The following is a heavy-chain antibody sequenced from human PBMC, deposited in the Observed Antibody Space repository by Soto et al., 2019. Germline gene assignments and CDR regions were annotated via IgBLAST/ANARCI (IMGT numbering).Heavy chain of an antibody. CDR1: GGSISSYC. Sequence: PSETLSLTCTVSGGSISSYCWSWIRQPAGKGLEWIGRIYTSGSTNYNPSLKSRVTMSVDTSKNQFSLKLSSVTAADTAVYCCARGPMTTVTTTADYYYYGMDVRGQGNTVTVSS. CDR3: ARGPMTTVTTTADYYYYGMDV. J-gene: IGHJ6*02. D-gene: IGHD4-4*01. V-gene: IGHV4-4*07. CDR2: IYTSGST.